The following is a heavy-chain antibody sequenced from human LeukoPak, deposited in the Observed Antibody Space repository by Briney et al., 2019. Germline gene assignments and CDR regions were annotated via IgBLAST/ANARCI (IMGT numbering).Heavy chain of an antibody. CDR1: GGSFSGYY. Sequence: SETLSLTCAVNGGSFSGYYWSWIRQPPGQGLEWIGEINHSGSTNYNPSLKSRVTISVDTSKNQFSLKLSSVTAADTAVYYCARGGIVVVVATTPRLSWFDPWGQGTLVTVSS. CDR2: INHSGST. J-gene: IGHJ5*02. CDR3: ARGGIVVVVATTPRLSWFDP. V-gene: IGHV4-34*01. D-gene: IGHD2-15*01.